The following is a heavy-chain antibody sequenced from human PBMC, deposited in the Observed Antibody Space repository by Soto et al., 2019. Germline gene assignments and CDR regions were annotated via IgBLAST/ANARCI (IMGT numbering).Heavy chain of an antibody. Sequence: QLQLRESGSGLVKPSQTLSLTCAVSGGSISSGGYSWSWIRQPPGKGLEWIGYIYHSGSTYYNPSLKSRVTISVDRSKNQFSLKLSSVTAADTAVYYCARGIIQYYDYWGQGTLVTVSS. V-gene: IGHV4-30-2*01. CDR1: GGSISSGGYS. CDR2: IYHSGST. J-gene: IGHJ4*02. CDR3: ARGIIQYYDY.